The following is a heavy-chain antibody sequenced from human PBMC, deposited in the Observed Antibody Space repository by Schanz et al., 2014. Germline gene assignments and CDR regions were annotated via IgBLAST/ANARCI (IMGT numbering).Heavy chain of an antibody. Sequence: EVQLLESGGGFVQPGGSLRLSCEASGFSFGNYGMSWVRQAPGKGLEWVSGFDAHDGRAYYADSAKGRFTISRDNSKSTLYVEMNSLRVEDTAVYYCAASSGWHPSTDYWGQGTLVTVSS. CDR2: FDAHDGRA. CDR1: GFSFGNYG. J-gene: IGHJ4*02. D-gene: IGHD6-19*01. V-gene: IGHV3-23*01. CDR3: AASSGWHPSTDY.